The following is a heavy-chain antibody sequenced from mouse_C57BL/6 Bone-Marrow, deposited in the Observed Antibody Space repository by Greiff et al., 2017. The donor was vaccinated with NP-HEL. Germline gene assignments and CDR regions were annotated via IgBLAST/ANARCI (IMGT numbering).Heavy chain of an antibody. CDR3: ARRNPLRYYCSTVFDY. CDR2: IYPRSGNT. J-gene: IGHJ2*01. CDR1: GYTFTSYG. D-gene: IGHD1-1*01. V-gene: IGHV1-81*01. Sequence: VQLQQSGAELARPGASVKLSCKASGYTFTSYGISWVKQRTGQGLEWIGEIYPRSGNTYYNEKFKGKATLTADKSSSTAYMELRSLTSEDSAVYFCARRNPLRYYCSTVFDYWGQGTTLTVSS.